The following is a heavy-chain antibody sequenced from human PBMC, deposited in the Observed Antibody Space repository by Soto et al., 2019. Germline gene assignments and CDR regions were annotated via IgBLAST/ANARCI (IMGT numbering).Heavy chain of an antibody. Sequence: SVKGSCKASGGTFSSYAISWVRQAPGQGLEWMGGIIPIFGTANYAQKFQGRVTITADESTSTAYMELSSLRSEDTAVYYCAREGVPTDAFDIWGQGTMVTVSS. V-gene: IGHV1-69*13. J-gene: IGHJ3*02. CDR2: IIPIFGTA. CDR1: GGTFSSYA. D-gene: IGHD2-2*01. CDR3: AREGVPTDAFDI.